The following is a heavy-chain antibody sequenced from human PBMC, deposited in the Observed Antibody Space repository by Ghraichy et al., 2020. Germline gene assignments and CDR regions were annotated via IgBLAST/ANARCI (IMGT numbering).Heavy chain of an antibody. CDR1: GFTFSSYA. CDR3: AKEGGGYAPFDY. Sequence: GGSLRLSCAASGFTFSSYAMSWVRQAPGKGLEWVSAISGSGGSTYYADSVKGLFTISRDNSKNTLYLQMNSMSAEDMAVYYCAKEGGGYAPFDYWGQGTLVTVSS. CDR2: ISGSGGST. D-gene: IGHD1-26*01. V-gene: IGHV3-23*01. J-gene: IGHJ4*02.